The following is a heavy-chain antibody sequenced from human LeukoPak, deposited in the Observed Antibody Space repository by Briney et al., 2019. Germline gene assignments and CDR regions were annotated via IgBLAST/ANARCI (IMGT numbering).Heavy chain of an antibody. Sequence: PGGSLRLSCEDSGFTFRSYEINWVRLAPGKGLEWIAYLSSSGSAFSYADSVKGRFTIARDNAKNSVYLEMNSLRADDTAVYYCARSARLMKGVVEVTALDDWGQGTLVTVSS. CDR1: GFTFRSYE. D-gene: IGHD3-3*01. J-gene: IGHJ4*02. CDR3: ARSARLMKGVVEVTALDD. V-gene: IGHV3-48*03. CDR2: LSSSGSAF.